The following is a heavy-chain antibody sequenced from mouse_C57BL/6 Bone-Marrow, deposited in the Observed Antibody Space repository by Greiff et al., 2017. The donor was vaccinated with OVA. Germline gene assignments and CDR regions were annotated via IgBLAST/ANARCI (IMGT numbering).Heavy chain of an antibody. D-gene: IGHD1-1*01. CDR2: INPGSGGT. CDR1: GYAFTNYL. J-gene: IGHJ3*01. CDR3: ARCFYYYGKGFAY. V-gene: IGHV1-54*01. Sequence: QVQLQQSGAELVRPGTSVKVSCKASGYAFTNYLIEWVKQRPGQGLEWIGVINPGSGGTNYNEKFKGKATLTADKSSSTAYMQLSSLTSEDSAVYFCARCFYYYGKGFAYWGQGTLVTVSA.